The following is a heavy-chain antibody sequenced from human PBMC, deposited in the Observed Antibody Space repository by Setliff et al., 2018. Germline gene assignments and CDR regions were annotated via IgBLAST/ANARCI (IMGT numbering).Heavy chain of an antibody. CDR1: GFTFSSYW. D-gene: IGHD6-13*01. V-gene: IGHV3-30*03. CDR2: ISYDGSNK. J-gene: IGHJ6*02. Sequence: GGSLRLSCAASGFTFSSYWMSWVRQAPGKGLEWVAVISYDGSNKYYADSVKGRFTISRDNSKNTLYLQMNSLRAEDTAVYYCARDQSSSWYCPHYGMDVWGQGTTVTVSS. CDR3: ARDQSSSWYCPHYGMDV.